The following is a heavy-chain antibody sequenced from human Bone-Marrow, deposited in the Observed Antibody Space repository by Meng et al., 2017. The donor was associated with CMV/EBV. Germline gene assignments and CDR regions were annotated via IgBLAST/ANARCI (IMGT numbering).Heavy chain of an antibody. CDR3: ARDPGYSSSWGGAGDY. J-gene: IGHJ4*02. V-gene: IGHV1-18*01. CDR2: ISAYNGNT. Sequence: ASVKVSCKASGYTFTSYGISWVRQAPGQGLEWMGWISAYNGNTNYAQKLQGRVTMTTDTSTSTAYMELRSLRSDDTAVYYCARDPGYSSSWGGAGDYWGQGTLVTVYS. D-gene: IGHD6-13*01. CDR1: GYTFTSYG.